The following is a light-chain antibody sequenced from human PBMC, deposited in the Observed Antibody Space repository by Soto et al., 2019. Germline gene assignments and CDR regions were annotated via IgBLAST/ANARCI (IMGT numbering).Light chain of an antibody. CDR3: MQGLQPPLT. Sequence: DLVMTQSPLSLPVTPGESASISCRSSQSLLHSNGNHYLDWYLQKPGQSPQLLIYLGSNRASGVPDMFSGSGSGTDFTLKISRVEAGDVGVYYCMQGLQPPLTLGGGTKVEIK. CDR1: QSLLHSNGNHY. CDR2: LGS. V-gene: IGKV2-28*01. J-gene: IGKJ4*01.